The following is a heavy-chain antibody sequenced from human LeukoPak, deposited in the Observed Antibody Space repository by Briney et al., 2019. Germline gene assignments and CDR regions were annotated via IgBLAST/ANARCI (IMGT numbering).Heavy chain of an antibody. CDR2: ISSSSSTI. D-gene: IGHD3-22*01. CDR3: ARGSTYYDSSGQVPFDY. CDR1: GFTFSTYS. V-gene: IGHV3-48*01. J-gene: IGHJ4*02. Sequence: GGSLRLSCAASGFTFSTYSMTWVRQAPGKGREWVSYISSSSSTIYYADSVKGRFTISRDTAKNSLYLQMNSLRAEDTAVYYCARGSTYYDSSGQVPFDYWGQGTLVTVSS.